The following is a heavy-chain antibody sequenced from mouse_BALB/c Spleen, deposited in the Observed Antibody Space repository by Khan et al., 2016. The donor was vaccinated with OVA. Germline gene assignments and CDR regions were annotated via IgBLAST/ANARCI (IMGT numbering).Heavy chain of an antibody. J-gene: IGHJ3*01. CDR1: GYTFTSYT. CDR3: ARDGAYYRDDGWFAY. Sequence: QVQLQQSGAELARPGASVKMSCEASGYTFTSYTIHWIKQRPGQGLEWIGYINPSSGYTNYNQKFKDKATLTADKSSTTAYMQLSSLTSDDSAVYYCARDGAYYRDDGWFAYWGQGTLVTVSA. CDR2: INPSSGYT. D-gene: IGHD2-14*01. V-gene: IGHV1-4*01.